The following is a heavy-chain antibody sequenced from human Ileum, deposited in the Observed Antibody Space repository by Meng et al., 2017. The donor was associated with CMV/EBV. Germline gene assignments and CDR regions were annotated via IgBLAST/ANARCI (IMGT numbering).Heavy chain of an antibody. V-gene: IGHV4-39*07. J-gene: IGHJ4*02. CDR2: IYYSGST. CDR3: ARELSIAVAGTGGYFDY. Sequence: QLQPQESGPGLVQPSATLSLNCTGSGGSLSSSSYYWGWIRQPPGKGLEWIGSIYYSGSTYYNPSLKSRVTISVDTSKNQFSLKLSSVTAADTAVYYCARELSIAVAGTGGYFDYWGQGTLVTVSS. D-gene: IGHD6-19*01. CDR1: GGSLSSSSYY.